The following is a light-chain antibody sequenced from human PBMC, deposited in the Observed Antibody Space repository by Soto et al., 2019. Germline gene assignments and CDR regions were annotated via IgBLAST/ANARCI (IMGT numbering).Light chain of an antibody. CDR2: EVS. V-gene: IGLV2-14*01. J-gene: IGLJ1*01. CDR1: SSDVGGYNY. CDR3: NSYTSSTSRPYV. Sequence: QSALTQPASVSGSPGQSITISCTGTSSDVGGYNYVSWYQQHPGKAPKLLIFEVSSRPSGVSNRFSGSKSGNTASLTISALQAEDEADDFCNSYTSSTSRPYVFGTGTKVTVL.